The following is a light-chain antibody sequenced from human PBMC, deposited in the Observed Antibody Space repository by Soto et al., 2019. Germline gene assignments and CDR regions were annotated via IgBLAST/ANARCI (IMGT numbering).Light chain of an antibody. CDR2: EVS. V-gene: IGLV2-14*01. CDR1: SSDVGIYNY. J-gene: IGLJ1*01. CDR3: SSYTTSSTRV. Sequence: QSVLTQPPSVCVSPGQSIAISCTGSSSDVGIYNYVSWYQQHPGKVPKLIIYEVSNRPSGVSNRFSGSKSGNTASLTISGLQAEDEADYYCSSYTTSSTRVFGTGTKVNV.